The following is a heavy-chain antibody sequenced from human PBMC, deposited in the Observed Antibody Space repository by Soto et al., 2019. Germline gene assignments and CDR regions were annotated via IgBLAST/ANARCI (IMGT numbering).Heavy chain of an antibody. CDR2: IYYSGRT. J-gene: IGHJ4*01. D-gene: IGHD6-19*01. Sequence: PSEPLSLTCTVSGDSISSSRYYWGWIRQPPGKGLAWIGTIYYSGRTYYNPSLKSRVTISADTSKNQFSLQLSSVTVSDTAFYYCAKGNITGWTSYFDYWGHGTLVTVSS. CDR3: AKGNITGWTSYFDY. CDR1: GDSISSSRYY. V-gene: IGHV4-39*01.